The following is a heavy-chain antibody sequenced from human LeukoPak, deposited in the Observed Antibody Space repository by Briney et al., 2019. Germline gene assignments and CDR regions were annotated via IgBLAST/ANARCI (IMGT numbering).Heavy chain of an antibody. Sequence: GASVKVSCKASGGTFSSYAISWVRQAPGQGLEWMGGIIPIFGTANYAQKFQGRVTITADESTSTAYMELRSLRSDDTAVYYCARSHVDTENFDYWGQGTLVTVSS. D-gene: IGHD5-18*01. CDR1: GGTFSSYA. CDR3: ARSHVDTENFDY. J-gene: IGHJ4*02. V-gene: IGHV1-69*13. CDR2: IIPIFGTA.